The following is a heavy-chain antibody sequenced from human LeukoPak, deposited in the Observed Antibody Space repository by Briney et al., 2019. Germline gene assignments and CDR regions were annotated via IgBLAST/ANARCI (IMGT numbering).Heavy chain of an antibody. CDR1: GFSFSRYW. Sequence: GGSLRLSCAASGFSFSRYWMSWVRQAPGKGLEWVANIKQDGSEKNYVESVKGRFTISRDNAKNSLYLQMNSLRAEDTAVYYCARRRQQLADCFDYWGQGTLVTVSS. CDR2: IKQDGSEK. D-gene: IGHD6-13*01. J-gene: IGHJ4*02. CDR3: ARRRQQLADCFDY. V-gene: IGHV3-7*01.